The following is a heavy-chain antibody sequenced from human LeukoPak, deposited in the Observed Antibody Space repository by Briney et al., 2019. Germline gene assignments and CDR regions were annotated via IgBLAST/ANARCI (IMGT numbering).Heavy chain of an antibody. D-gene: IGHD5-12*01. Sequence: GGSLRLSRVASGFTFSTYGMGWVRQAPGKGPEWVAAISTDAHSTYYADPVKGRFTISRDNSKTTLYLQMNTLRAEDTAVYYCAKGHTGYFFTIDNWGQGTLVTVSS. J-gene: IGHJ4*02. CDR2: ISTDAHST. CDR1: GFTFSTYG. CDR3: AKGHTGYFFTIDN. V-gene: IGHV3-23*01.